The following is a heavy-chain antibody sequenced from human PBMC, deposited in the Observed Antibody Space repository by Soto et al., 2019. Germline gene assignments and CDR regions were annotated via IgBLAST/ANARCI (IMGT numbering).Heavy chain of an antibody. V-gene: IGHV4-59*01. CDR2: IYYSGST. J-gene: IGHJ4*02. Sequence: LSLTCTVSGGSISSYYWSWIRQPPGKGLEWIGYIYYSGSTNYNPSLKSRVTISVDTSKNQFSLKLSSVTAADTAVYYCARDGDYGDYVDYWGQGTLVTVSS. CDR1: GGSISSYY. CDR3: ARDGDYGDYVDY. D-gene: IGHD4-17*01.